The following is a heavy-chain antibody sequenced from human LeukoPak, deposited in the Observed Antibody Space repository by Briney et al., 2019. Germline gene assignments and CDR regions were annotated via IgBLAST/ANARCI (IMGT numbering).Heavy chain of an antibody. J-gene: IGHJ4*02. CDR1: GFIFSSYA. Sequence: GGSLRLSCAASGFIFSSYALHWVRQAPGKGLEWVAVLSYDGGDESYADSVKGRFTISRDNSKNTLYLQMNNLGAEDTAVYYCARVPSSGWLYYFDYWGQGTLVTVSS. CDR3: ARVPSSGWLYYFDY. D-gene: IGHD6-19*01. V-gene: IGHV3-30*04. CDR2: LSYDGGDE.